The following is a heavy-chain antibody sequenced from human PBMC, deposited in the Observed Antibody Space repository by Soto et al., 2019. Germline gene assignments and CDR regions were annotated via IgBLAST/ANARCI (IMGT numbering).Heavy chain of an antibody. CDR3: ARGGYAVYSGGGGY. D-gene: IGHD2-21*01. V-gene: IGHV1-46*01. CDR2: IHPSAGTS. J-gene: IGHJ4*02. Sequence: QVQLVQSGAEVKKPGASVKFSCKASGYTFINYNIHWVRQAPGQGLEWMGIIHPSAGTSAYAHKFQGRVTLTRDTSTSTAYMELSSLTSEDTAVYYCARGGYAVYSGGGGYWGQGTLVTVSS. CDR1: GYTFINYN.